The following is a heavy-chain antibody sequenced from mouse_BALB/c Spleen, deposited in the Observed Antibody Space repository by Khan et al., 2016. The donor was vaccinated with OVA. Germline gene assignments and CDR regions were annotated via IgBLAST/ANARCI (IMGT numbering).Heavy chain of an antibody. CDR2: IDPENGNT. J-gene: IGHJ2*01. D-gene: IGHD2-3*01. CDR3: PRSILLYFDY. Sequence: VQLQQPGTELVRPGASVRLSCTASGFNIKDYYIHWVKQRPDQGLEWIGWIDPENGNTVYDPKFQGKASITADTSSDTAYLQLSSLTSEDTAVYSCPRSILLYFDYWGLGTTLTVSS. CDR1: GFNIKDYY. V-gene: IGHV14-1*02.